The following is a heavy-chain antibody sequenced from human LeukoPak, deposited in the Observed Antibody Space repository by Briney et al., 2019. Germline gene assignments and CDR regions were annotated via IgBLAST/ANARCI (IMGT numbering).Heavy chain of an antibody. V-gene: IGHV1-69*04. Sequence: SVKVSCKASGGTFSSYAISWVRQAPGQGLEWMGRIIPILGIANYAQKFQGRVTITADKSTSTAYMELSSLRSDDTAVYYCARSGRRRDSSGLFDYWGQGTLSPSPQ. CDR1: GGTFSSYA. D-gene: IGHD6-19*01. CDR2: IIPILGIA. J-gene: IGHJ4*02. CDR3: ARSGRRRDSSGLFDY.